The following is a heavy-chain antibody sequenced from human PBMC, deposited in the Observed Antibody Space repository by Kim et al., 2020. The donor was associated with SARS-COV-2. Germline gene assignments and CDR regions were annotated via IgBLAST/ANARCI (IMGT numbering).Heavy chain of an antibody. CDR3: ARDGAPGYFDWLSPFDY. Sequence: VKGRFTISRDNAKNSLYLQMNRLRAEDTAVYYCARDGAPGYFDWLSPFDYWGQGTLVTVSS. V-gene: IGHV3-11*05. J-gene: IGHJ4*02. D-gene: IGHD3-9*01.